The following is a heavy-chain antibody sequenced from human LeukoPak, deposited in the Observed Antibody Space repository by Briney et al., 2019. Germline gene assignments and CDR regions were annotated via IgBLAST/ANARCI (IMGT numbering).Heavy chain of an antibody. CDR3: ATSGDYEAFEI. V-gene: IGHV4-39*07. CDR1: SGSISTSNYY. J-gene: IGHJ3*02. D-gene: IGHD3-16*01. Sequence: PSETLSLTCTVSSGSISTSNYYWGWVRQPPGKALEWIGNIFYSGSTYYSPSLKSRVTISLDTSRNQFSLKLNSVTAADTALYFCATSGDYEAFEIWGQGTMVTVSS. CDR2: IFYSGST.